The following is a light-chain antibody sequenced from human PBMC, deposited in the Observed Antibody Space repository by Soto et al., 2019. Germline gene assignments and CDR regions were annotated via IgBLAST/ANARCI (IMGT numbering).Light chain of an antibody. CDR2: KAS. CDR1: QSISSW. Sequence: DSQMTQYPSTLSASVGDRVTITCRATQSISSWLAWYQQKPGKDPKLLISKASTLQSGVAPRFSGSGYGTEFTLTISSLQPDDFATYYCQQYERYPMTFGGGTKVEIK. CDR3: QQYERYPMT. J-gene: IGKJ4*01. V-gene: IGKV1-5*03.